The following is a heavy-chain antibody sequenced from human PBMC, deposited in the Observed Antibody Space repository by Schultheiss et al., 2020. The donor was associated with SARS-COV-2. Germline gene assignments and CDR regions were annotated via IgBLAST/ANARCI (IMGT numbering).Heavy chain of an antibody. D-gene: IGHD2-15*01. J-gene: IGHJ3*02. Sequence: GESLKISCAASGFIVSSNYMSWVRQAPGKGLEWVSVIYSGGSTYYADSVKGRFTISRDNSKNTLYLQMNSLRAEDTAVYYCARAKVVAATLGAFDIWGQGTMVTVSS. V-gene: IGHV3-53*01. CDR1: GFIVSSNY. CDR2: IYSGGST. CDR3: ARAKVVAATLGAFDI.